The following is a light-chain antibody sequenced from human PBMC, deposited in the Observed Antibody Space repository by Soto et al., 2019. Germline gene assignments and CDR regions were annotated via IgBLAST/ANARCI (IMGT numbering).Light chain of an antibody. J-gene: IGKJ2*01. CDR1: QSVSISS. Sequence: EIVLTQSPGTLSLSPGERATLSCRASQSVSISSLAWYQQKPGQAPRLLIYSASSRATGIPDRFSGSGSGXXXTLTISRLEPEDFAVYYCQQYGSSSYTFGQGTNLEIK. CDR2: SAS. CDR3: QQYGSSSYT. V-gene: IGKV3-20*01.